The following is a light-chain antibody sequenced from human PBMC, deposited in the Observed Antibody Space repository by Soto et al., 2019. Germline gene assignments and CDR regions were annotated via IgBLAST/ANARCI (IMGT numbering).Light chain of an antibody. V-gene: IGKV2-28*01. CDR2: LGY. CDR1: QSLLHSNGYSY. J-gene: IGKJ2*01. CDR3: MQALQTPPYT. Sequence: IVMTQSPLSLPVTPGESASISCRSSQSLLHSNGYSYLDWYLQKPGQPPQLLISLGYYRASGIPERFSGSGSGTDFTLKISRVEADDVCLYYCMQALQTPPYTFGQGTKLEI.